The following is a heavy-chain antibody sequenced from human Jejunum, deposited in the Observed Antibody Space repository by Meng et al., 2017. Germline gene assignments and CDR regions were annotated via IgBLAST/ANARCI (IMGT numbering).Heavy chain of an antibody. CDR1: GGSITSNDYY. CDR3: ARGNYFSSHDY. J-gene: IGHJ4*02. Sequence: QLQLQLSGPGLVKPSQTLSLPCTVSGGSITSNDYYCSWIRQPPGRGLEWIGFIQYSGTTYYSPSLKSRVTISTDTSQKQCSLEVSSVTAADSAVYYCARGNYFSSHDYWGQGTLVTVSS. V-gene: IGHV4-30-4*01. CDR2: IQYSGTT. D-gene: IGHD4-11*01.